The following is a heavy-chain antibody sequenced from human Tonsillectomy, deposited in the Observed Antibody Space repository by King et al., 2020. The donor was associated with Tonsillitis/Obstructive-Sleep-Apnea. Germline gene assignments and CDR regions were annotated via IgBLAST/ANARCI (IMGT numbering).Heavy chain of an antibody. CDR2: IKSKTDGGTT. J-gene: IGHJ6*02. V-gene: IGHV3-15*07. Sequence: VQLVESGGGLVKPGGSLRLSCAASGFTFSNAWMNWVRQAPGKGLEWVGRIKSKTDGGTTDYAAPVKDRFTISRDDSKNTLYLQMNSLKTEDTAVYYCTTAPRDIVVVPAAHYYYYYGMDVWGQGTTVTVSS. D-gene: IGHD2-2*01. CDR1: GFTFSNAW. CDR3: TTAPRDIVVVPAAHYYYYYGMDV.